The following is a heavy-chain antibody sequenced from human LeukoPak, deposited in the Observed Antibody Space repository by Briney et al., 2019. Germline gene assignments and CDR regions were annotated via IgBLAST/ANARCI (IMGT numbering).Heavy chain of an antibody. J-gene: IGHJ4*02. V-gene: IGHV3-23*01. Sequence: GGSLRLSCAASGFTFSSYAMSWVRQAPGKGLEWVSAISGSGGSTYYADSVKGRFTISRDNSKNTLYLQMNSLRAEDTAVYYCAKVLDDYGDFGPITPSDYWGQGTLVTVSS. CDR2: ISGSGGST. D-gene: IGHD4-17*01. CDR1: GFTFSSYA. CDR3: AKVLDDYGDFGPITPSDY.